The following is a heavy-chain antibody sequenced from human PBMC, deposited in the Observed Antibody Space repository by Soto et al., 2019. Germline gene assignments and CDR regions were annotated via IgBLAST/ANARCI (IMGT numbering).Heavy chain of an antibody. D-gene: IGHD6-13*01. CDR1: GFTFSSYS. CDR2: ISSSSSTI. V-gene: IGHV3-48*01. J-gene: IGHJ6*03. Sequence: EVQLVESGGGLVQPGGSLRLSCAASGFTFSSYSMNWVRQAPGKGLEWVSYISSSSSTIYYADSVKGRFTISRDNAKNSLYLQMNSLRAEDTAVYYCARAGIYYYYYMDVWGKGTTVTVSS. CDR3: ARAGIYYYYYMDV.